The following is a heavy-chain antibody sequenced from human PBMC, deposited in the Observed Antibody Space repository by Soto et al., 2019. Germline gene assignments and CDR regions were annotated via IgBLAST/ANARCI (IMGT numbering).Heavy chain of an antibody. V-gene: IGHV3-30-3*01. CDR3: ARVVAGMATVPFDY. CDR2: ISYEGSNK. D-gene: IGHD4-4*01. J-gene: IGHJ4*02. Sequence: PGGSLRLSCAASGFTFSSYAMHWVRQAPGTGLEWVAVISYEGSNKYYADSVKGRFTISRDNSKNTLYLKMNSLRTEDTAVYYCARVVAGMATVPFDYWGQGALVTVSS. CDR1: GFTFSSYA.